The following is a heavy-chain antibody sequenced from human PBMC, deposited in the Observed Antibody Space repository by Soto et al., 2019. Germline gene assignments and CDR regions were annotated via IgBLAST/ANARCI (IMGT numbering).Heavy chain of an antibody. J-gene: IGHJ6*02. CDR2: IIPIFGTA. CDR1: GGTFSSYA. CDR3: ARSSSGSNYYYYGMDV. V-gene: IGHV1-69*01. D-gene: IGHD6-6*01. Sequence: QVQLVQSGAEVKKTGSSVKVSCKASGGTFSSYAISWVRQAPGQGLEWMGGIIPIFGTANYAQKFQGRVTITADESTSTAYMELSSLRSEDTAVYYCARSSSGSNYYYYGMDVWGQGTTVTVSS.